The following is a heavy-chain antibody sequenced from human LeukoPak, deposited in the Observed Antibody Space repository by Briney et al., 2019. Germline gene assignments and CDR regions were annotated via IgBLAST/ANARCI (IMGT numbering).Heavy chain of an antibody. CDR2: IYSGGST. CDR1: GFTVSSNY. J-gene: IGHJ3*02. CDR3: ARDPGLLRFGESITDAFDI. Sequence: GGSLRLSCAASGFTVSSNYMSWVRQAPGKGLEWVSVIYSGGSTYYADSVKGRFTISRDNSKNTLYLQMNSLRAEDTAVYYCARDPGLLRFGESITDAFDIWGQGTMVTVSS. V-gene: IGHV3-53*01. D-gene: IGHD3-10*01.